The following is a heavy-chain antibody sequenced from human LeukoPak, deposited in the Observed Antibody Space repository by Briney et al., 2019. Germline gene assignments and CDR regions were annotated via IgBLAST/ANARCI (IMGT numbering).Heavy chain of an antibody. CDR3: ARDPYPYYDSSGPLDY. J-gene: IGHJ4*02. CDR2: ISTSGGST. D-gene: IGHD3-22*01. Sequence: GGSLRLSCAASGFTVTSYAMNWVRQAPGKGLEWVATISTSGGSTYYADFVKGRFTISRDNSKNTLYLQMNSLRAEDTAVYYCARDPYPYYDSSGPLDYWGQGTLVTVSS. V-gene: IGHV3-23*01. CDR1: GFTVTSYA.